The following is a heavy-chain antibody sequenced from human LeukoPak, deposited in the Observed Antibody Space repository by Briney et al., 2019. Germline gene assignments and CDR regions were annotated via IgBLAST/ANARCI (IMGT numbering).Heavy chain of an antibody. CDR2: ISAYNGNT. J-gene: IGHJ3*02. Sequence: ASVKVSCKASGYTFTSYGISWVRQAPGQGLEWMGWISAYNGNTNYAQKLQGRVTMTTDTSTSTAYMELRSLRSDDTAVYYCALSCSSTSCYGPIDAFDIWGQGTMVAVSS. V-gene: IGHV1-18*01. D-gene: IGHD2-2*01. CDR3: ALSCSSTSCYGPIDAFDI. CDR1: GYTFTSYG.